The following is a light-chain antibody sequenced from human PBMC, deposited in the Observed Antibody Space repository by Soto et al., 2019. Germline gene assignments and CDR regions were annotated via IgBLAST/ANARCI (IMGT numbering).Light chain of an antibody. Sequence: EIVLTQSPGTLSLSPGERATLSCRASQTVSSSYLAWYQQKPGQAPRLLIYGASSRATGIPDRFSGSGSGTEFTLTISSLQSEDFAVYYCQQYNIWTWTFGQGTKVDIK. J-gene: IGKJ1*01. CDR2: GAS. CDR3: QQYNIWTWT. CDR1: QTVSSSY. V-gene: IGKV3-20*01.